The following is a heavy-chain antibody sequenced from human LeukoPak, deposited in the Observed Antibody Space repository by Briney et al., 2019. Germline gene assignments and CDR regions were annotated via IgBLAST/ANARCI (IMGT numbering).Heavy chain of an antibody. Sequence: GGSLRLSCAASGFTFSNYAMSWVRQAPGKGLEWVSAINDSGGSTYYADSVKGRFTISRDNSKNTLYLQMNSLRAEDTAVYHCAKPAISSRGWYYDYWGQGTLVTVSS. D-gene: IGHD6-19*01. CDR3: AKPAISSRGWYYDY. CDR2: INDSGGST. CDR1: GFTFSNYA. V-gene: IGHV3-23*01. J-gene: IGHJ4*02.